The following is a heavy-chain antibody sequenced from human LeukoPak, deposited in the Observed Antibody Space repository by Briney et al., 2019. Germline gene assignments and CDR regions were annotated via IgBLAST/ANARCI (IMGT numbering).Heavy chain of an antibody. J-gene: IGHJ6*03. D-gene: IGHD6-6*01. CDR2: IKQDGSEK. V-gene: IGHV3-7*01. Sequence: GGSLRLSCAASGFTFSSYWMSWVRQAPGKGLEWVANIKQDGSEKYYVDSVKGRFIISRDNAKNSLYLQMNSLRAEDTAVYYCAREELVPYFYYYMDVWGKGTTVTVSS. CDR3: AREELVPYFYYYMDV. CDR1: GFTFSSYW.